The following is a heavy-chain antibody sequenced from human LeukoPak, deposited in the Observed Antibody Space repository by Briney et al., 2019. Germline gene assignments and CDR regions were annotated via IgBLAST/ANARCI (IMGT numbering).Heavy chain of an antibody. V-gene: IGHV3-30*04. CDR2: ISYDGSNK. CDR3: AGLLVAATINWFDP. CDR1: GFTFSSYA. J-gene: IGHJ5*02. Sequence: GGSLRLSCAASGFTFSSYAMHWVRQAPGKGLEWVAVISYDGSNKYYADSVKGRFTISRDNSKNTLYLQMNSLRAEDTAVYYCAGLLVAATINWFDPWGQEPWSPSPQ. D-gene: IGHD2-15*01.